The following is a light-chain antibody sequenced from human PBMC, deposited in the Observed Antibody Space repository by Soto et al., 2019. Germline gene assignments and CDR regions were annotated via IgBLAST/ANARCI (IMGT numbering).Light chain of an antibody. CDR1: QSISSW. CDR3: QQYNSYSSWT. J-gene: IGKJ1*01. Sequence: DIHMTQSPSTLSASLGDRVTITCRASQSISSWLAWYQQKPGKAPKLLIYDASSLESGVPSRFSGSGSGTEFTLTISSLQPDDFATYYCQQYNSYSSWTFGQGTKVDI. CDR2: DAS. V-gene: IGKV1-5*01.